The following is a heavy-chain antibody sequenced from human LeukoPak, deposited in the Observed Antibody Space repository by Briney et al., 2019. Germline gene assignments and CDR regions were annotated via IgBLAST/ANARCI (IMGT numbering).Heavy chain of an antibody. D-gene: IGHD3-22*01. CDR2: INPNTGGT. CDR3: ARAKKIVVVLDI. CDR1: GYTFTGYY. Sequence: ASVKVSCKASGYTFTGYYIFWVRQAPGQGLEWMGWINPNTGGTNYAQKFQGRVTMTRDRAISTAYMELSRLRSDDTAVYYCARAKKIVVVLDIWGQGTMVTVSS. J-gene: IGHJ3*02. V-gene: IGHV1-2*02.